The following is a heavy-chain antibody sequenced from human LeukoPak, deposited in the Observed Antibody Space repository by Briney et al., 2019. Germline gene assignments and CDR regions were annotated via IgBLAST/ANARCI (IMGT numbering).Heavy chain of an antibody. CDR2: INPNSGGT. D-gene: IGHD3-22*01. J-gene: IGHJ5*02. Sequence: ASVKVSCKASGYTFTGYYMLWVRQAPGQGLEWMGWINPNSGGTNYAQKFQGRVTMTRDTSISTAYMELSRLRSDDTAVYYCARGVNYYDSSGETNWFDPWGQGTLVTVSS. V-gene: IGHV1-2*02. CDR3: ARGVNYYDSSGETNWFDP. CDR1: GYTFTGYY.